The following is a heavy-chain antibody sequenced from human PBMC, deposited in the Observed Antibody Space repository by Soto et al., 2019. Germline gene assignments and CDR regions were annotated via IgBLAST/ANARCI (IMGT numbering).Heavy chain of an antibody. J-gene: IGHJ4*01. V-gene: IGHV3-23*01. D-gene: IGHD1-1*01. CDR2: ISGSGGSP. CDR3: AKEATTGLYYSDS. Sequence: GGSLRLSCAASGFTFSNYAMNWVRQAPGKGLEWVSTISGSGGSPYYADSVKGRFTISRDNSKNTLYLQMNSLRAGDSAIYYCAKEATTGLYYSDSRGHGPLVTV. CDR1: GFTFSNYA.